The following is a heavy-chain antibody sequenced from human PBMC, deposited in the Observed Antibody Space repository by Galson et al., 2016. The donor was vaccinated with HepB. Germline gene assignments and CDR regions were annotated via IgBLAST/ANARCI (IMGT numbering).Heavy chain of an antibody. CDR1: GFTFSSFG. J-gene: IGHJ6*02. CDR3: ATPLGYCSGGTCYGGYFYGMDV. V-gene: IGHV3-30*03. CDR2: ISSDGNNK. D-gene: IGHD2-15*01. Sequence: SLRLSCAASGFTFSSFGMHWVRQAPGKGLEWVPVISSDGNNKYFADSVKGRFTISRDNSENTLYLQMNSLRAEDTAVYYCATPLGYCSGGTCYGGYFYGMDVWGQGTPITVSS.